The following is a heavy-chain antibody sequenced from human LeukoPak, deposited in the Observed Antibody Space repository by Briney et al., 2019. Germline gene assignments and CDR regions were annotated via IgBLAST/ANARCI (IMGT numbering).Heavy chain of an antibody. CDR3: ARVFRSPHYSGYDLYYFDY. Sequence: SETLSLTCIVSGGSINSNSYYWGWIRQPPGKGLEWIGSTYYAGNTYYNPSLKSRLTISRDTSKNQFSLKLSSVTAADTAVYYCARVFRSPHYSGYDLYYFDYWGQGTLVTVSS. CDR2: TYYAGNT. CDR1: GGSINSNSYY. V-gene: IGHV4-39*07. J-gene: IGHJ4*02. D-gene: IGHD5-12*01.